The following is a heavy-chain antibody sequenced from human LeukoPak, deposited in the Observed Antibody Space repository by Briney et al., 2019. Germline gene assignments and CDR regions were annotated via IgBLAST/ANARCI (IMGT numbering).Heavy chain of an antibody. D-gene: IGHD2-15*01. J-gene: IGHJ4*02. CDR3: ARGESTFGGYSGGPLY. CDR1: GGSFSGYY. CDR2: INHSGST. Sequence: PSETPSLTCAVYGGSFSGYYWSWIRQPPGKGLEWIGEINHSGSTNCNPSLKSRVTISVDTSKNQFSLKLSSVTAADTAVYYCARGESTFGGYSGGPLYWGQGTLVTVSS. V-gene: IGHV4-34*01.